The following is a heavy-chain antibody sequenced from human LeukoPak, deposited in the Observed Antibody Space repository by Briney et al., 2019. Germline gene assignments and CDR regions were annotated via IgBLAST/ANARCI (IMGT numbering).Heavy chain of an antibody. J-gene: IGHJ4*02. D-gene: IGHD3-9*01. V-gene: IGHV3-72*01. CDR3: ARDLTV. CDR1: GFTFSSYA. CDR2: TRNKANSYTT. Sequence: GGSLRLSCAASGFTFSSYAMSWVRQAPGKGLEWVGRTRNKANSYTTEYAASVKGRFTISRDDSKNSLYLQMNSLKTEDTAVYYCARDLTVWGQGTLVTVSS.